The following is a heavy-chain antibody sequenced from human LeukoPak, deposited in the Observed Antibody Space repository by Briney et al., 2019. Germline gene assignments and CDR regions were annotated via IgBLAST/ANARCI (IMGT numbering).Heavy chain of an antibody. D-gene: IGHD1-26*01. V-gene: IGHV4-39*01. CDR2: IYYTGST. CDR1: GGSISSSSHY. Sequence: PSETLSLTCTVSGGSISSSSHYWGWIRQPPGKGLEWIGTIYYTGSTYYNPSLKSPVTISVDTSKNQFSLKLSSVTAADTAVYYCARSAPKKSGLNSWGQGTLVTVSS. CDR3: ARSAPKKSGLNS. J-gene: IGHJ4*02.